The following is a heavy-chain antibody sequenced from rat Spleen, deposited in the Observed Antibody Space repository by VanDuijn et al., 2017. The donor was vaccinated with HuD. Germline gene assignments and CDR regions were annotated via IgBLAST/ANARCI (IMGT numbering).Heavy chain of an antibody. J-gene: IGHJ4*01. CDR3: AKTTVAYYYVMDA. V-gene: IGHV3-3*01. CDR1: GFSITSSYR. CDR2: INNAGST. D-gene: IGHD1-3*01. Sequence: EVQLQESGPGLVKPSQSLSLTCSVTGFSITSSYRWNWIRTFPGNKLEWMGYINNAGSTNYNPSLKSRISVTRDTSKNQFFLQVNSVITEDTATYYCAKTTVAYYYVMDAWGQGASVTVSS.